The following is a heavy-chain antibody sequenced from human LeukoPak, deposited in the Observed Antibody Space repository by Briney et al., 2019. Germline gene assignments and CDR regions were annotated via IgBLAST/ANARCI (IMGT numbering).Heavy chain of an antibody. CDR2: IIPIFGTA. D-gene: IGHD6-19*01. V-gene: IGHV1-69*05. CDR3: ARDSSGWYDY. Sequence: ASVKVSCKASGGTFSSYAIGWVRQAPGQGLEWMGGIIPIFGTANYAQKFQGRVTITTDESTSTAYMELSSLGSEDTAVYYCARDSSGWYDYWGQGTLVTVSS. CDR1: GGTFSSYA. J-gene: IGHJ4*02.